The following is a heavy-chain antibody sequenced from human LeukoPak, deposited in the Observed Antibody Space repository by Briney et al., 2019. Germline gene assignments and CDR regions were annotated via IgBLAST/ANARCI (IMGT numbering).Heavy chain of an antibody. CDR3: AKTGTSGWFLDY. D-gene: IGHD6-19*01. CDR2: IIYTGDVT. V-gene: IGHV3-23*01. CDR1: GFTFSGYA. Sequence: PGGCLRLSCAASGFTFSGYAMTWVRQAPGKGLEWVSIIIYTGDVTYYADSVKGRFTIARDNSKNTLYLQMDSLRAEDTALYYCAKTGTSGWFLDYWGQGTLVTVSS. J-gene: IGHJ4*02.